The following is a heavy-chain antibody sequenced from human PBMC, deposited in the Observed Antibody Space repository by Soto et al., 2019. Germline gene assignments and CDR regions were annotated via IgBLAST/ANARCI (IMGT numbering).Heavy chain of an antibody. J-gene: IGHJ4*02. Sequence: GGSLRPSCVAAGLPFGDFAMSWVRQAPGKGLEWVSGISGSGGITYYADSVKGRFTISRDNSKNTLYLQLNSLRAEDTAVYYCAQSKVGATSNYFDYWGQGTLVTVSS. CDR1: GLPFGDFA. D-gene: IGHD1-26*01. V-gene: IGHV3-23*01. CDR2: ISGSGGIT. CDR3: AQSKVGATSNYFDY.